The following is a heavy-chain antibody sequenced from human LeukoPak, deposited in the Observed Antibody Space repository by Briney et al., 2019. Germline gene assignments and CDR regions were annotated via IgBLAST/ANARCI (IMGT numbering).Heavy chain of an antibody. CDR1: GFTVSSNY. CDR2: IYSGGST. Sequence: GGSLRLSWAASGFTVSSNYMSWVRQAPGKGLEWVSVIYSGGSTYYADSVKGRFTISRDNSKNTLYLQMNSLRAEDTAVYYCARPRIWFGNTLEDYWGREPWSPSPQ. J-gene: IGHJ4*02. V-gene: IGHV3-53*01. CDR3: ARPRIWFGNTLEDY. D-gene: IGHD3-10*01.